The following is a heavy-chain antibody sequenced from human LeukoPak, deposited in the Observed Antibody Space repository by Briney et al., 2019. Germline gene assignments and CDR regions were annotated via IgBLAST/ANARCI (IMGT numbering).Heavy chain of an antibody. CDR1: GYTFTSYG. D-gene: IGHD6-19*01. V-gene: IGHV1-18*01. CDR3: ARGLQENLAWLTAFSAFDI. J-gene: IGHJ3*02. Sequence: VASVKVSCKTSGYTFTSYGISWVRQTPGQGLEWMGWIGAYNGNTNYAQKVQGRVTMTTDTSTSTAYMELRSLRSDDTAVYYCARGLQENLAWLTAFSAFDIWGQGTMVTVSS. CDR2: IGAYNGNT.